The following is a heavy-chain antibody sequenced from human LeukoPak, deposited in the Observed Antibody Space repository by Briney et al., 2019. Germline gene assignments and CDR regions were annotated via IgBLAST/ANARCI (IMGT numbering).Heavy chain of an antibody. Sequence: ASVKLSCTASGYTFTSYGISWVRQAPGQGLELMGWISAYNGNTNYAQKLQGRVTMTTDTSTSTAYMELRSRGCDDTAVYYCARDSVLLWFGEHRGPFDYWDQGTLVTVSS. V-gene: IGHV1-18*01. CDR2: ISAYNGNT. CDR3: ARDSVLLWFGEHRGPFDY. CDR1: GYTFTSYG. J-gene: IGHJ4*02. D-gene: IGHD3-10*01.